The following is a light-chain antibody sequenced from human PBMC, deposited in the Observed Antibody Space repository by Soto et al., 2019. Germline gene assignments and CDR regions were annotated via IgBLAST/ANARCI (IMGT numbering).Light chain of an antibody. CDR3: HQDKNWPPLT. CDR2: GAF. J-gene: IGKJ4*01. Sequence: EIVMTQSPATLSVSTGETATLSCRASQRLSYNLAWYQPKPGQGPRRLIYGAFTSATGTPARFSGSGSGKEFPLAIDSLQSEDFAVYYWHQDKNWPPLTFGGGNKVEIK. V-gene: IGKV3-15*01. CDR1: QRLSYN.